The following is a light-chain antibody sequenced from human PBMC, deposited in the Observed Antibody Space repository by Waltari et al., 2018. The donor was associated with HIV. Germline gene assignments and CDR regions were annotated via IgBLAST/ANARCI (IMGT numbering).Light chain of an antibody. Sequence: SYVLAQPPSVSVAPGKTARITCGGNNIGSKSVHWYQQKPGQAPVVVIYYDSDRPSGIPERFSGSNSGNTATLTVSRVEAGDEADYYCQVWDSSSDAYVCGTGTKVTVL. CDR1: NIGSKS. J-gene: IGLJ1*01. CDR2: YDS. CDR3: QVWDSSSDAYV. V-gene: IGLV3-21*04.